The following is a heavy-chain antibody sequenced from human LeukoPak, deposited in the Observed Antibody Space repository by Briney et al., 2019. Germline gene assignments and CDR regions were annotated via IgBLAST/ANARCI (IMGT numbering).Heavy chain of an antibody. V-gene: IGHV3-7*01. CDR3: AELGITMIGGV. CDR1: GFTFSSYW. Sequence: GGSLRLSCAASGFTFSSYWMSWVRQAPGKGLEWVANIKQDGSEKYYGDSVKGRFTISRDNAKNSLYLQMNSLRAEDTAVYYCAELGITMIGGVWGKGTTVTISS. D-gene: IGHD3-10*02. CDR2: IKQDGSEK. J-gene: IGHJ6*04.